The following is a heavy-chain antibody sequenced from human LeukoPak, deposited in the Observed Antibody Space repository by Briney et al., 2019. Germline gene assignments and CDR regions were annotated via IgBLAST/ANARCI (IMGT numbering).Heavy chain of an antibody. J-gene: IGHJ4*02. Sequence: GGSLSLSCAASGFTFSSFWMSWVGQAPGKGLEWVANIKQDGSEKYYVDSVKGGFTISRDNAKNSLYLQMNSLRAEDTAVYYCARPMYSGSPFDYWGQGTLVTVSS. CDR2: IKQDGSEK. CDR3: ARPMYSGSPFDY. CDR1: GFTFSSFW. D-gene: IGHD1-26*01. V-gene: IGHV3-7*01.